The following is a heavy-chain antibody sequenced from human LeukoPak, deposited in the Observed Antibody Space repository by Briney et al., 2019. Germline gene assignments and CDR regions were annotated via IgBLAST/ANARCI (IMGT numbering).Heavy chain of an antibody. CDR3: ASPGGNDFWSGYYAPWDDYYYYMDV. D-gene: IGHD3-3*01. Sequence: NPSETLSLTCTVSGGSISSSSYYWGWIRQPPGKGLEWIGSIYYSGSTYYNPSLKSRVTISVDTSKNQFSLKLSSVTAADTAVYYCASPGGNDFWSGYYAPWDDYYYYMDVWGKGTTVTVSS. CDR1: GGSISSSSYY. CDR2: IYYSGST. V-gene: IGHV4-39*01. J-gene: IGHJ6*03.